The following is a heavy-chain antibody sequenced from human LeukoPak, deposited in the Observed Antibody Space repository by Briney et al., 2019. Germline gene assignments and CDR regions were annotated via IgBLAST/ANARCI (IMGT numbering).Heavy chain of an antibody. V-gene: IGHV3-23*01. J-gene: IGHJ4*02. CDR2: ISGNSGST. CDR3: TTDRHIVVVTAKQFDY. CDR1: GFTFDNYP. Sequence: PGGSLRLSCAASGFTFDNYPMSWVRQAPGKGLEWVSGISGNSGSTYHADSVKGRLTISRDNSKSTLYLQMNSLRVEDTAVYYCTTDRHIVVVTAKQFDYWGQGTLVTVSS. D-gene: IGHD2-21*02.